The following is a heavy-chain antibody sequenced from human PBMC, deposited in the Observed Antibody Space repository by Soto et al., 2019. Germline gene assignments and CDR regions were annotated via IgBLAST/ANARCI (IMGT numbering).Heavy chain of an antibody. V-gene: IGHV3-23*01. J-gene: IGHJ3*02. CDR2: ISGSAGST. D-gene: IGHD3-10*01. Sequence: EVQLLESGGGLVQPGGSLRLSCAASGFTFSNYAMHWVRQAPGKGLEWVSVISGSAGSTYYADSVKGRFIISRDNSKNTLFVQMNSLRAGDTAVYYCVKTSEFYYGSGNPLGAFDMWGQGTMVTVSS. CDR1: GFTFSNYA. CDR3: VKTSEFYYGSGNPLGAFDM.